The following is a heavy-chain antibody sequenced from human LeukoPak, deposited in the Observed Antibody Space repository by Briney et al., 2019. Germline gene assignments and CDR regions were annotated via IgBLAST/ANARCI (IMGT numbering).Heavy chain of an antibody. D-gene: IGHD4-17*01. V-gene: IGHV3-30*04. Sequence: GRSLRLSCAASGFTFSSYAMHWVRQAPGKGLEWVAVISYDGSNKYYADSVKGRFTISRDNSKNTLYLQMNSLRAEDTAVYYCARTLDYGDYHRYYYYMDVWGKGTTVTVSS. CDR2: ISYDGSNK. CDR3: ARTLDYGDYHRYYYYMDV. J-gene: IGHJ6*03. CDR1: GFTFSSYA.